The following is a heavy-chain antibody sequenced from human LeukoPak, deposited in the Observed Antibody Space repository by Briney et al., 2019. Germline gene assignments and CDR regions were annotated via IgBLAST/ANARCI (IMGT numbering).Heavy chain of an antibody. D-gene: IGHD1-26*01. CDR3: ARDPYRATTALDAFDI. CDR2: IYYSGST. V-gene: IGHV4-30-4*08. CDR1: GGSIGSGDYY. J-gene: IGHJ3*02. Sequence: SQTLSLTCTVSGGSIGSGDYYWSWIRQPPGKGLEWIGYIYYSGSTYYNPSLKSRVTISVDTSKNQFSLKLSSVTAADTAVYYCARDPYRATTALDAFDIWGQGTMVTVSS.